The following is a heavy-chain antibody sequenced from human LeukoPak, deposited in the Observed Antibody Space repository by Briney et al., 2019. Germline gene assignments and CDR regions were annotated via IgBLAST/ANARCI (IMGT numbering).Heavy chain of an antibody. Sequence: SETLSLTCAVYGGSFSGYYWSWIRQPPGKGLEWIGEINHSGSTNYNPSLKSRVTISVDTSKNQFSLKLSSVTAADTAVYYCARAPAVGAAARVIWLDYWGQGTLVTVSS. J-gene: IGHJ4*02. V-gene: IGHV4-34*01. CDR3: ARAPAVGAAARVIWLDY. D-gene: IGHD6-13*01. CDR1: GGSFSGYY. CDR2: INHSGST.